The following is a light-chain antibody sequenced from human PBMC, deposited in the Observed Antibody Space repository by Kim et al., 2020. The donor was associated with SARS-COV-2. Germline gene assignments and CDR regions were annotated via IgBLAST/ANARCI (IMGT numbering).Light chain of an antibody. CDR3: QRFGTSATWT. V-gene: IGKV3-20*01. J-gene: IGKJ1*01. CDR2: AAS. Sequence: EILLTQSPGTLSLSPGERATLSCRASQSVSNNYLAWYQQKPGQAPRLLIYAASSRATGIPDGFSGSGSGTDFTLTISRLEPEDFAVYYCQRFGTSATWTFGQGTKVDIK. CDR1: QSVSNNY.